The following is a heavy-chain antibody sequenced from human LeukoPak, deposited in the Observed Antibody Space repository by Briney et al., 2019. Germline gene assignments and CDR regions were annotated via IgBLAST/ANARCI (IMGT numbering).Heavy chain of an antibody. CDR2: MNPNSGNT. Sequence: ASVKVSCEASGYTFTSYDINWVRQATGQGLEWMGWMNPNSGNTGYAQKFQGRVTITRNTSISTAYMELSSLRSEDTAVYYCARAKRRRYYYDSSGSPVLDYWGQGTLVTVSS. J-gene: IGHJ4*02. V-gene: IGHV1-8*03. CDR1: GYTFTSYD. D-gene: IGHD3-22*01. CDR3: ARAKRRRYYYDSSGSPVLDY.